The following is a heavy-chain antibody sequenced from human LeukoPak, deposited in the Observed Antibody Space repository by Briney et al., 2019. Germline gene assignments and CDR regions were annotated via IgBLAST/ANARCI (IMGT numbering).Heavy chain of an antibody. CDR3: ARIGHGWTYGGGLDP. V-gene: IGHV3-30*04. D-gene: IGHD4-23*01. Sequence: GESLKISCAASGVPFSLYSMHWVRQAPGKGLECVAIISHDGEKTFYSESVRGRFTISRDNWKNTMSLQMDSLRPEDTAMYHCARIGHGWTYGGGLDPWGQGTLVIV. CDR2: ISHDGEKT. J-gene: IGHJ5*02. CDR1: GVPFSLYS.